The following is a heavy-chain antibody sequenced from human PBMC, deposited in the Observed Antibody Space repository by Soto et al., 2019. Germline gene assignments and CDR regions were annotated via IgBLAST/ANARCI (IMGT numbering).Heavy chain of an antibody. CDR3: AKTGTAGTPWVCCDGRDV. V-gene: IGHV3-30*18. CDR2: ISFDGINK. D-gene: IGHD6-13*01. J-gene: IGHJ6*01. CDR1: GFTFSSYG. Sequence: QVQLVESGGGVVQPGRSLRLSCAASGFTFSSYGMHWVRQAPGKGLEWVAVISFDGINKFYADSVKGRFTISGDKSENSLHLLINSLGAEHTAVYYCAKTGTAGTPWVCCDGRDVWGEGTSVSVAS.